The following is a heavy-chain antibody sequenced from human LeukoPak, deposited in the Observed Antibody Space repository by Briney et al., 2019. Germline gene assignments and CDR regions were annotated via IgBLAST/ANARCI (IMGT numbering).Heavy chain of an antibody. J-gene: IGHJ5*02. CDR1: GHTFTGYY. Sequence: GASVKVSCKASGHTFTGYYLHWVRQAPRQGLEWMGWINPNIGDTGYAQKFQGRVTMTRDTSITTAYMDLSRLRSDDTAVYYCAAASDGGWYGTSWGQGTLVTVSS. D-gene: IGHD6-19*01. CDR3: AAASDGGWYGTS. V-gene: IGHV1-2*02. CDR2: INPNIGDT.